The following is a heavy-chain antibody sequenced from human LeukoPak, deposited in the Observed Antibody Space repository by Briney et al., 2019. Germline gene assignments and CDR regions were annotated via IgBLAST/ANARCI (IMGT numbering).Heavy chain of an antibody. CDR1: GFTFSSYD. V-gene: IGHV3-23*01. Sequence: GGSLRLSCAASGFTFSSYDMNWVRQAPGKGLEWVSAISGSAGSTYYAHSVKGRFTISRDNSKNTLYLQMNSLRAEDTAIYYCAKVDLERVYYYMDVWGKGTTVTVSS. J-gene: IGHJ6*03. CDR2: ISGSAGST. CDR3: AKVDLERVYYYMDV. D-gene: IGHD1-1*01.